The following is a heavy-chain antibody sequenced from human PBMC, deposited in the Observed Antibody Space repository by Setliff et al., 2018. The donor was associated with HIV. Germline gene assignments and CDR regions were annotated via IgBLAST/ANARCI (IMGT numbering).Heavy chain of an antibody. Sequence: SETLSLTCTVSGGSISNYYWSWIRQLPGKGLQWIGYIYYSGSTNYNPSLKSRVTISVDTSKNQFSLKLSSVTAADTAVYYCARAGDGSPFYYYYYMDVWGKGTTVTSP. J-gene: IGHJ6*03. CDR3: ARAGDGSPFYYYYYMDV. V-gene: IGHV4-59*01. D-gene: IGHD1-26*01. CDR1: GGSISNYY. CDR2: IYYSGST.